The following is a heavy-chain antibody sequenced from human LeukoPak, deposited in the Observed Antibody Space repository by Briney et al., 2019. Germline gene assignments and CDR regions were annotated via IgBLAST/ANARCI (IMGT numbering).Heavy chain of an antibody. Sequence: GGSLRLSCEASGFTFGSFAMYWVRQAPGKGLDWIAGIFGSGGSPHYADSVKGRFTLSGDDSRNTVYLQLNNLRVEDTAIYYCAKANWVSDADAVWWGQGTLVTVSS. CDR2: IFGSGGSP. D-gene: IGHD3-16*01. CDR3: AKANWVSDADAVW. V-gene: IGHV3-23*01. J-gene: IGHJ4*02. CDR1: GFTFGSFA.